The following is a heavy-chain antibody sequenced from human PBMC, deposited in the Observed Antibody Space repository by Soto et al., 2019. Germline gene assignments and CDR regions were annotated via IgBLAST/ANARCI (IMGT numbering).Heavy chain of an antibody. Sequence: ASVKVSCKASGYTFTSYVISWVRQAPGQGLEWMGWISAYNGNTNYAQKLQGRVTMTTDTSTSTAYMELRSLRSDDTAVYYCARTDYYDSSDRFNWFDPWGQGTLVTVSS. CDR3: ARTDYYDSSDRFNWFDP. J-gene: IGHJ5*02. D-gene: IGHD3-22*01. CDR1: GYTFTSYV. CDR2: ISAYNGNT. V-gene: IGHV1-18*01.